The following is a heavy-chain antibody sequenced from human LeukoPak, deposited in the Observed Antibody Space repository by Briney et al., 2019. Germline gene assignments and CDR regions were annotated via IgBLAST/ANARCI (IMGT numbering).Heavy chain of an antibody. V-gene: IGHV3-21*01. D-gene: IGHD3-22*01. CDR2: ISGSSNYI. CDR3: ARATFYYGSSGYYY. J-gene: IGHJ4*02. Sequence: GGSLRLSCAASGFTFSSYSMNWVRQAPGKGLEWVSSISGSSNYIYYADSVKGRFTISRDSAKNSLYLQMNSLRAEDTAVYYCARATFYYGSSGYYYWGQGTLVTVSS. CDR1: GFTFSSYS.